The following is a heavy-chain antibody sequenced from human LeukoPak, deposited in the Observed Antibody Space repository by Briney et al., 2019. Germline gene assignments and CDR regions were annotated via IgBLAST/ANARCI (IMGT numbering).Heavy chain of an antibody. CDR2: IYYSGST. Sequence: PSETLSLTCTVSGGSISSGDDYWSWIRQPPGKGLEWIGYIYYSGSTYYNPSLKSRLPLSLYPSKNQFSLELSSGTAADTAVYYCARGGTTNWFDPWGQGTLVTVSS. CDR3: ARGGTTNWFDP. CDR1: GGSISSGDDY. D-gene: IGHD1-1*01. V-gene: IGHV4-30-4*01. J-gene: IGHJ5*02.